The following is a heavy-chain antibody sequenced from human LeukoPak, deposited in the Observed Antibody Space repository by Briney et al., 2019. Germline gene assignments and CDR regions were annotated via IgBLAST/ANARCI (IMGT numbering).Heavy chain of an antibody. D-gene: IGHD3-22*01. CDR2: ISVRSNYI. Sequence: GGSLRLSCVASGYTFSSYGINWVRQAPGKGLEWVSSISVRSNYIYYADSVRGRFSISRDDARDSLYLQMNSLRAEDTAVYYCVRLRRNSDTSGFYYYYDFWGQGTLVTVSP. V-gene: IGHV3-21*01. CDR3: VRLRRNSDTSGFYYYYDF. CDR1: GYTFSSYG. J-gene: IGHJ4*02.